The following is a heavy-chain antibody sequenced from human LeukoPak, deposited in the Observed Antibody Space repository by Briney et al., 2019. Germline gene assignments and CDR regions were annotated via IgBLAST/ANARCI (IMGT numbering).Heavy chain of an antibody. J-gene: IGHJ3*02. Sequence: ASVKVSCKASGYTFTFYDIQWVRQAAGQGLEWMGWMNPHSGNTGYAQKFLGRITLTRNTSTSMAYMELTSLKSEDTAVYYCAQGRRDVFDIWGQGTTVTVS. CDR2: MNPHSGNT. V-gene: IGHV1-8*03. CDR3: AQGRRDVFDI. CDR1: GYTFTFYD.